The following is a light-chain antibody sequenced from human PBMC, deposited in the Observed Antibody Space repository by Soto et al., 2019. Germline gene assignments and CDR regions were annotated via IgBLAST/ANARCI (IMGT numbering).Light chain of an antibody. Sequence: GDGVPITCRASQTISTWMAWYQQKPGKAPKLLIYKASSLESGVPSRFSGSGSGTEFTVTISSLQPDDFATYYCQQYETYSYTFGQGIRLEIK. CDR2: KAS. CDR3: QQYETYSYT. J-gene: IGKJ5*01. CDR1: QTISTW. V-gene: IGKV1-5*03.